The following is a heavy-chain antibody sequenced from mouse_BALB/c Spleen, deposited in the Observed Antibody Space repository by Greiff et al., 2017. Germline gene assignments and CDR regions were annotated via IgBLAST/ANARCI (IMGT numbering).Heavy chain of an antibody. CDR1: GYSITSDYA. D-gene: IGHD3-1*01. CDR2: ISYSGST. J-gene: IGHJ4*01. V-gene: IGHV3-2*02. Sequence: EVQRVESGPGLVKPSQSLSLTCTVTGYSITSDYAWNWIRQFPGNKLEWMGYISYSGSTSYNPSLKSRISITRDTSKNQFFLQLNSVTTEDTATYYCARLGLYYYAMDYWGQGTSVTVSS. CDR3: ARLGLYYYAMDY.